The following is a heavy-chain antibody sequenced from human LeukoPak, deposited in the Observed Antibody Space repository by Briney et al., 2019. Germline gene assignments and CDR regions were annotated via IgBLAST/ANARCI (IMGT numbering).Heavy chain of an antibody. CDR1: GFTFSRYW. Sequence: GGSLRLSCAASGFTFSRYWMSWVRQAPRKGLEWVANIKQDGCEKYYVDSVEGRFTISRDNAKNSLYLQMNSLRAEDTAVYYCARDKGDYDTSGSLFVFGGQGTLVTVSS. CDR3: ARDKGDYDTSGSLFVF. CDR2: IKQDGCEK. V-gene: IGHV3-7*03. J-gene: IGHJ4*02. D-gene: IGHD3-22*01.